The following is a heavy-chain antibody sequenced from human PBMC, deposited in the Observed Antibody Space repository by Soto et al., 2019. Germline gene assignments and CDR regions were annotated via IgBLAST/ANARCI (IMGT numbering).Heavy chain of an antibody. D-gene: IGHD4-17*01. Sequence: KFQGRVTITRDTSASTAYMELSSLRSEDTAVYYCARTYGDLPYYSYYYTDVWGKGTTVTVSS. J-gene: IGHJ6*03. V-gene: IGHV1-3*01. CDR3: ARTYGDLPYYSYYYTDV.